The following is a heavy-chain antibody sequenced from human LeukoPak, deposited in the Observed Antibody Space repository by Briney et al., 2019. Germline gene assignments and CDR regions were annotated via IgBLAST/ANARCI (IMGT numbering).Heavy chain of an antibody. CDR1: GFTVGSNY. CDR2: IYSGGST. Sequence: PGGSLRLSCAASGFTVGSNYMNWVRQAPGKGFEWVSSIYSGGSTDYADSVKGRFTISRDSSKNTVYLQMNSLRSDDTAVYYCAGNNYASGTFLVYRGQGTLVTVSS. D-gene: IGHD3-10*01. CDR3: AGNNYASGTFLVY. V-gene: IGHV3-66*02. J-gene: IGHJ4*02.